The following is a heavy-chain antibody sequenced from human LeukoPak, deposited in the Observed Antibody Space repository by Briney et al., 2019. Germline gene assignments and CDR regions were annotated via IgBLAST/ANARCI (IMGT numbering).Heavy chain of an antibody. D-gene: IGHD5-18*01. J-gene: IGHJ4*02. Sequence: PGGSLRLSCAASGFTFSSSAMSWVRQAPGKGLEWVSAISNNGGYTYYADSVQGRFTISRDNSKSTLCLQMNSLRAEDTAVYYCARAIRGYSYVLDYWGQGTLVTVSS. CDR1: GFTFSSSA. CDR2: ISNNGGYT. V-gene: IGHV3-23*01. CDR3: ARAIRGYSYVLDY.